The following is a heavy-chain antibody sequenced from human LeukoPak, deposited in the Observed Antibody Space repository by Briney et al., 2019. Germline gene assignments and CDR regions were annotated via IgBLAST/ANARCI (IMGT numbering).Heavy chain of an antibody. D-gene: IGHD3-3*01. V-gene: IGHV1-2*02. Sequence: GESLEVSCKASGYTFTGYYMHWVRQAPGQGLEWMGWINPNSGGTNYAQKFQGRVTMTRDTSISTAYMELSRLRSDDTAVYYCARVPITIFGVVITGYYYYGMDVWGQGTTVTVSS. CDR2: INPNSGGT. J-gene: IGHJ6*02. CDR1: GYTFTGYY. CDR3: ARVPITIFGVVITGYYYYGMDV.